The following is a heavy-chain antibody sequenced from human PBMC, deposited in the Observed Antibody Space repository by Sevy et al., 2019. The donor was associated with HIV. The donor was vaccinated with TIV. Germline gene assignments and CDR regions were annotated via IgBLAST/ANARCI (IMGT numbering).Heavy chain of an antibody. CDR2: ISGSGVST. J-gene: IGHJ3*02. Sequence: GGSLRFSCAASGFTFSSYDMSWVRQAPGKGLEWVSVISGSGVSTYYADSVKGRFTISRDNSKNTPYLQLNSLRAEDTAVYYCAKSMGGFDAFDIWGQGTMVTVSS. V-gene: IGHV3-23*01. D-gene: IGHD6-25*01. CDR3: AKSMGGFDAFDI. CDR1: GFTFSSYD.